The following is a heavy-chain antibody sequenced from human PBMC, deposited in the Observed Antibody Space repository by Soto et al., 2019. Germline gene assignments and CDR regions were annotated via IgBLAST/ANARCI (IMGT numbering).Heavy chain of an antibody. CDR3: ARDMVRGVTEHPYYYYYYMDV. D-gene: IGHD3-10*01. CDR2: IYSGGST. V-gene: IGHV3-66*01. J-gene: IGHJ6*03. CDR1: GFTVSSNY. Sequence: GGSLRLSCAASGFTVSSNYMSWVRQAPGKGLEWVSVIYSGGSTYYADSVKGRFTISRDNSKNTLYLQMNSLRAEDTAVYYCARDMVRGVTEHPYYYYYYMDVWGKGTTVTVSS.